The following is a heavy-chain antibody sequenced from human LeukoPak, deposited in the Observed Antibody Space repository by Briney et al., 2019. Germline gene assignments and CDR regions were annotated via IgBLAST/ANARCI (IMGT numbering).Heavy chain of an antibody. CDR3: ARALGDGDYFDV. CDR1: GYNFTTYW. CDR2: IYPGDSDT. J-gene: IGHJ3*01. D-gene: IGHD3-16*01. Sequence: GESLKISCWASGYNFTTYWIGWVRQMPGKGLEWMGIIYPGDSDTRYRPSFQGQVTISADKSISTANLQWSSLKASDTAIYYCARALGDGDYFDVWGQGAMVTVSS. V-gene: IGHV5-51*01.